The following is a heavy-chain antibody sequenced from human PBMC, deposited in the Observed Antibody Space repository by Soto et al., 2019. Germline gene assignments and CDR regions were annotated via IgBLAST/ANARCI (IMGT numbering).Heavy chain of an antibody. V-gene: IGHV6-1*01. CDR3: AREGVVAISTIINYYYYGMDV. CDR1: GDSVSSNSAA. J-gene: IGHJ6*02. CDR2: TYYRSKWYN. D-gene: IGHD5-12*01. Sequence: PSQTLSLTCAISGDSVSSNSAAWNWIRQSPSRGLEWLGRTYYRSKWYNDYAVSVKSRITINPDTSKNQFSLQLNSVTPEDTAVYYCAREGVVAISTIINYYYYGMDVWGQGTTVTVSS.